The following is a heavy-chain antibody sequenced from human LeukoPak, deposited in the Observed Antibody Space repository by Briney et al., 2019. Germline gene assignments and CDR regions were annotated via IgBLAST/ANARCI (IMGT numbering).Heavy chain of an antibody. CDR2: ISYDGSNK. CDR3: AKDGAKYYDSSGSFFDY. D-gene: IGHD3-22*01. V-gene: IGHV3-30*18. CDR1: GFTFSSYG. Sequence: GGSLRLSCAASGFTFSSYGMPWVRQAPGKGLEWVAVISYDGSNKYYADSVKGRFTISRDNSKNTLYLQMNSLRAEDTAVYYCAKDGAKYYDSSGSFFDYWGQGTLVTVSS. J-gene: IGHJ4*02.